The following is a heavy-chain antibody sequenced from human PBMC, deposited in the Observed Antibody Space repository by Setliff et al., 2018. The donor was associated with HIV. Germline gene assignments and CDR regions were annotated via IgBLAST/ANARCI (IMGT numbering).Heavy chain of an antibody. CDR2: ISRNSDTI. D-gene: IGHD3-22*01. CDR3: ARVQYFNSGGYWATIRHYYYMDV. J-gene: IGHJ6*03. Sequence: GASLKISCAASGVTFSSYSMNWVRQAPGKGLEWLSYISRNSDTIYYADSVKGRFTISRDNAENSLFLQMNSLRAEDTAVYYCARVQYFNSGGYWATIRHYYYMDVWGKGTAVTVSS. CDR1: GVTFSSYS. V-gene: IGHV3-48*01.